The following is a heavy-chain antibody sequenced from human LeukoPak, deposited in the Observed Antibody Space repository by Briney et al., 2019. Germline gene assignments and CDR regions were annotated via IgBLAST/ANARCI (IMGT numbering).Heavy chain of an antibody. CDR3: ARSEYSYPQAHFDY. CDR2: IIPIFGTA. Sequence: ASVKVSCKASGGTFTSYAISWVRKAPGQGLEWMGRIIPIFGTANYAQKFQGRVTITTDESTSTAYMELNSLRSEDTAVYYCARSEYSYPQAHFDYWGQGTLVTVSS. V-gene: IGHV1-69*05. CDR1: GGTFTSYA. J-gene: IGHJ4*02. D-gene: IGHD5-18*01.